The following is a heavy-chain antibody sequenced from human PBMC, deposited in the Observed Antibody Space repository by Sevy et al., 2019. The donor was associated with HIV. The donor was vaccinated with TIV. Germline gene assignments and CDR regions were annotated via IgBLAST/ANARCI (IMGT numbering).Heavy chain of an antibody. J-gene: IGHJ5*02. CDR1: GFTFSSYA. Sequence: GGCLRLSCAASGFTFSSYAMSWVRQAPGKGLEWVSAISGSGGSTYYADSVKGRFTNSRDNSKNTLYLQMNSLRAEDTAVYYCAKGAGGYSSSWYTHSWFDPWGQGTLVTVSS. D-gene: IGHD6-13*01. CDR2: ISGSGGST. V-gene: IGHV3-23*01. CDR3: AKGAGGYSSSWYTHSWFDP.